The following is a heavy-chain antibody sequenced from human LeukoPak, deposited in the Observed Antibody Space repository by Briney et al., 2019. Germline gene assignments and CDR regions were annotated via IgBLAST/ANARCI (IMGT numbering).Heavy chain of an antibody. CDR1: GFTFSSTW. CDR3: ARDLSGVTGYTYGRGIDY. J-gene: IGHJ4*02. D-gene: IGHD5-18*01. V-gene: IGHV3-74*01. CDR2: IHSDGSST. Sequence: PGGSLRLSCAASGFTFSSTWMHWSRQAPGKGPVWVSRIHSDGSSTIYADSVKGRFTISRDNARNTLYLQMNSLRAEDTAVYYCARDLSGVTGYTYGRGIDYWGQGTLVTVSS.